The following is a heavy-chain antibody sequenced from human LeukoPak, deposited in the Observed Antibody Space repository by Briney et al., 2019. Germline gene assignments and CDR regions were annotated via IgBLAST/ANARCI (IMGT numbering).Heavy chain of an antibody. CDR2: INAGNGNT. V-gene: IGHV1-3*03. CDR1: GYTFTGYY. Sequence: GASVKVSCKASGYTFTGYYMHWVRQAPGQRLEWMGWINAGNGNTKYSQEFQGRVTITRDTSASTAYMELSSLRSEDMAVYYCARSLPYYDSSGYPYNWFDPWGQGTLVTVSS. J-gene: IGHJ5*02. D-gene: IGHD3-22*01. CDR3: ARSLPYYDSSGYPYNWFDP.